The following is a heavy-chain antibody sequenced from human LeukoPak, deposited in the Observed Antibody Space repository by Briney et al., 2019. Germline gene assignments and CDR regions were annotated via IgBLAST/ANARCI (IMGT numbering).Heavy chain of an antibody. D-gene: IGHD3-10*01. CDR3: ARVKAGVVRGVIANRVNLFDP. J-gene: IGHJ5*02. Sequence: ASVKVSCKASGCTFISYGISGVGQAPGQGLEWMGWISGYNGNTNYAQKLQGRVTMTTDTSTSTAYMALRSLRYDDTAVYYCARVKAGVVRGVIANRVNLFDPWGQGTLVTVSS. CDR2: ISGYNGNT. V-gene: IGHV1-18*01. CDR1: GCTFISYG.